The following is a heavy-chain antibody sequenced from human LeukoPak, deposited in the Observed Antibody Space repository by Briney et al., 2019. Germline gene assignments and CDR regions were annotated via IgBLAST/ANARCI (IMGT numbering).Heavy chain of an antibody. Sequence: PSETLSLTCSVSGDSLGIYKWSWIRQPPGKGLEWIAHISSSGSAIYNPSLMSRVSMSVDTSKNQFSLWLTSVTAADTAVYYCAREWSGFDFWGQGTTVTVSS. V-gene: IGHV4-59*01. CDR3: AREWSGFDF. CDR1: GDSLGIYK. CDR2: ISSSGSA. D-gene: IGHD2-15*01. J-gene: IGHJ3*01.